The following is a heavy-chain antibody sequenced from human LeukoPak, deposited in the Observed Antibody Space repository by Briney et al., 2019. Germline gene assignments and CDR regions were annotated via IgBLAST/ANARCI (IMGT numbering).Heavy chain of an antibody. Sequence: PSQTLSLTCTVSGGSISSDDYYWSWIRQPPGKGLEWIGYIYYSGSTYYNPSLKSRVTISLDTSKSQFSLKVNSVTAADTAVYYCARGVPETAEDAFDIWGQGTMVTVSS. CDR3: ARGVPETAEDAFDI. CDR2: IYYSGST. V-gene: IGHV4-30-4*01. J-gene: IGHJ3*02. D-gene: IGHD5-24*01. CDR1: GGSISSDDYY.